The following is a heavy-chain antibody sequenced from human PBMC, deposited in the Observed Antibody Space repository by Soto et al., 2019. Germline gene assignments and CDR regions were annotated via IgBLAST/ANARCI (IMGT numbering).Heavy chain of an antibody. Sequence: EVQLVESGGGLVQPGGSLKLSCAASGFTFSGSAMHWVRQASGKGLEWVGRIRSKANSYATAYAASVKGRFTISRDDSKSTAYLQMNSLKTEDKAVYYCTIPYYYDSSGYSPIYYYGMDVWGQGTTVTVSS. D-gene: IGHD3-22*01. CDR1: GFTFSGSA. J-gene: IGHJ6*02. V-gene: IGHV3-73*01. CDR2: IRSKANSYAT. CDR3: TIPYYYDSSGYSPIYYYGMDV.